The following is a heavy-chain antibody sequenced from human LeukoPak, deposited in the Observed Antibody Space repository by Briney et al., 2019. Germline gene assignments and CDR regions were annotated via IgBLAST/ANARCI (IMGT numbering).Heavy chain of an antibody. D-gene: IGHD4-17*01. J-gene: IGHJ5*02. CDR1: GFTFGSYA. CDR3: ARDATVTTPGNNWFDP. Sequence: PGGSLRLSCAASGFTFGSYAMHWVRQAPGKGLEWVAVISYDGSNKYYADSVKGRFTISRDNSKNTLYLQMNSLRAEDTAVYYCARDATVTTPGNNWFDPWGQGTLVTVSS. V-gene: IGHV3-30-3*01. CDR2: ISYDGSNK.